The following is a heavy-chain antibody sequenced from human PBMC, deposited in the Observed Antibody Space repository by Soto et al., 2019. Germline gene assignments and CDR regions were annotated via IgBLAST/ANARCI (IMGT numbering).Heavy chain of an antibody. D-gene: IGHD2-8*01. Sequence: GASVKVSCKASGGTFSSYAISWVRQAPGQGLEWMGGIIPIFDTANYAQKFQGRVTITADESTSTAYMELSSLRSEDTAVYYCARAPTHIVLMVYAIPTWFDPWGQGTLVTVSS. CDR3: ARAPTHIVLMVYAIPTWFDP. J-gene: IGHJ5*02. CDR2: IIPIFDTA. CDR1: GGTFSSYA. V-gene: IGHV1-69*13.